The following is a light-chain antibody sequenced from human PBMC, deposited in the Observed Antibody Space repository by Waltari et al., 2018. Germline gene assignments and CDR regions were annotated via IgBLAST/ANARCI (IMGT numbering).Light chain of an antibody. CDR2: EVS. Sequence: QSALTQPPSASGSPGQSVTVPCTGTSSAVGGYNYVHWSQQPPDKDPKLMIYEVSNRPSGVPHRFSGSKSDNTASLTVSGLQAEDEADYYCSSYAGSDNFVVFGGGTKLTVL. CDR1: SSAVGGYNY. V-gene: IGLV2-8*01. CDR3: SSYAGSDNFVV. J-gene: IGLJ2*01.